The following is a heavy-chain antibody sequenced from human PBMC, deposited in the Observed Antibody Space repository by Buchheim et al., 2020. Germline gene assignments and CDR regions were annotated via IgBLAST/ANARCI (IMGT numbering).Heavy chain of an antibody. Sequence: QVQLVESGGGVVQPGRSLRLSCAASGFTFSSYGMHWVRQAPGKGLEWVAVIWYDGSKKYYANSVKGGFTISRDNSKNTQYLQMNSLRAEDTAVYYCASQPIYCSSASCYNRDWFDPWGQGTL. D-gene: IGHD2-2*02. V-gene: IGHV3-33*01. CDR2: IWYDGSKK. J-gene: IGHJ5*02. CDR1: GFTFSSYG. CDR3: ASQPIYCSSASCYNRDWFDP.